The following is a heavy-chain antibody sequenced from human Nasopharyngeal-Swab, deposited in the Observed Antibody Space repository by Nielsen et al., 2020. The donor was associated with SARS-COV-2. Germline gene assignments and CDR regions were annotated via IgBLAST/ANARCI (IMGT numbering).Heavy chain of an antibody. J-gene: IGHJ4*02. CDR3: TSIGPGYSGYDWGYVGY. V-gene: IGHV3-73*01. CDR2: IRSKANSYAT. Sequence: VCQMPGKGLEWVGRIRSKANSYATAYAASVKGRFTISRDDSKNTAYLQMNSLKTEDTAVYYCTSIGPGYSGYDWGYVGYWGQGTLVTVSS. D-gene: IGHD5-12*01.